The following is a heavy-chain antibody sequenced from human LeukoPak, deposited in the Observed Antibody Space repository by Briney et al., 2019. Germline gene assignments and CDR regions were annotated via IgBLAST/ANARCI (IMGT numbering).Heavy chain of an antibody. Sequence: GGSLRLSCAASGFTFSSYSMNWVRQAPGKGLEWVSSISSSSSYIYYADSVKGRFTISRDNAKNSLYLQMNSLRAEDTALYYCAKDMRIVATSDPLSFDYWGQGTLVTVSS. CDR2: ISSSSSYI. CDR1: GFTFSSYS. D-gene: IGHD5-12*01. CDR3: AKDMRIVATSDPLSFDY. J-gene: IGHJ4*02. V-gene: IGHV3-21*04.